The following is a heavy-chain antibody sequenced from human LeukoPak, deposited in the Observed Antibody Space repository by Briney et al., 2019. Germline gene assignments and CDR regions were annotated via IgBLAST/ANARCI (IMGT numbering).Heavy chain of an antibody. V-gene: IGHV3-21*01. CDR3: ARGPTGSGWYPYYYYGMDV. CDR1: GFTFSSYS. D-gene: IGHD6-19*01. CDR2: ISSSSSSI. J-gene: IGHJ6*02. Sequence: GGSLRLSCAASGFTFSSYSMNWVRQAPGKGLEWVSSISSSSSSIYYADSVKGRFTISRDNSKNTLYLQMNSLRAEDTAVYYCARGPTGSGWYPYYYYGMDVWGQGTTVTVSS.